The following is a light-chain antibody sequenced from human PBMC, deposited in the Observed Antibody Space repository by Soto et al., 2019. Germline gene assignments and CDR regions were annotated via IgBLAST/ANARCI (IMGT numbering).Light chain of an antibody. V-gene: IGKV2D-30*01. J-gene: IGKJ5*01. CDR2: NVS. CDR1: QSLVYSDGRTY. Sequence: DVVVTQSPLSLSVTLGQPASISCRCSQSLVYSDGRTYLTWFHRRPGQSPRRLIYNVSNLDSGVPDRFSGSESRSALTLNISRVEAEDVGLYYCLQGTHVPFIFGQGTRLEIK. CDR3: LQGTHVPFI.